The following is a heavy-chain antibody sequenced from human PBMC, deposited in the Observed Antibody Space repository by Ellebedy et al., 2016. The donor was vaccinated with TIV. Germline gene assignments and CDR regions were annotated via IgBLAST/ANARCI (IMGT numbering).Heavy chain of an antibody. V-gene: IGHV3-30-3*01. Sequence: GESLKISCAASGFTVSSYAMNWVRQAPGKGLEWVAVISYDGSNKYYADSVKGRFTISRDNSKNTLYLQMNSLRAEDTAVYYCASPDSSGYYYYGMDVWGQGTTVTVSS. CDR2: ISYDGSNK. D-gene: IGHD3-22*01. CDR3: ASPDSSGYYYYGMDV. J-gene: IGHJ6*02. CDR1: GFTVSSYA.